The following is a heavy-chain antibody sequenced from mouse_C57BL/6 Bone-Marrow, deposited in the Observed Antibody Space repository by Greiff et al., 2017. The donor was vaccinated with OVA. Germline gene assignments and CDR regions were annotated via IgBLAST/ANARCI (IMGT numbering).Heavy chain of an antibody. D-gene: IGHD1-1*01. CDR2: INPSNGGT. CDR1: GYTFTSYW. J-gene: IGHJ4*01. V-gene: IGHV1-53*01. CDR3: ARGYYGYYYAMDY. Sequence: QVQLQQPGTELVKPGASVKLSCKASGYTFTSYWMHWVKQRPGQGLEWIGNINPSNGGTNYTEKIKSKATLTVEKSSSTAYMQLSSLTSEDSAVYYCARGYYGYYYAMDYWGQGTSVTVSS.